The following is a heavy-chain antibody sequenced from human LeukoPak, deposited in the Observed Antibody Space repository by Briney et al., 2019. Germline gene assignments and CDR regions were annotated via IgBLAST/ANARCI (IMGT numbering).Heavy chain of an antibody. J-gene: IGHJ5*02. CDR2: ISGSGGST. CDR3: AKTRYNWNSGPFDP. D-gene: IGHD1-7*01. CDR1: GFTFSSYA. Sequence: PGGSLRLSCAASGFTFSSYAMSWVRQAPGKGLEWVSAISGSGGSTHSADSVKGRFTISRDNSKNTLYLQMNSLRAEDTAVYYCAKTRYNWNSGPFDPWGQGTLVTVSS. V-gene: IGHV3-23*01.